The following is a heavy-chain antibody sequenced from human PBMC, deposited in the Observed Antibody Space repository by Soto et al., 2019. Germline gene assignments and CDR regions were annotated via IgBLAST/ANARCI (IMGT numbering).Heavy chain of an antibody. Sequence: PVGSLRLSCAASGFTFSDYYMSWIRQAPGKGLEWVSYMSGSSRYTNYADSVKGRFTISRDNAKNSVYVQMNSLRAEDTAVYYCARGGYYYNSSGYYYSFDYWGQGTLVTVSS. D-gene: IGHD3-22*01. CDR2: MSGSSRYT. CDR1: GFTFSDYY. J-gene: IGHJ4*02. V-gene: IGHV3-11*06. CDR3: ARGGYYYNSSGYYYSFDY.